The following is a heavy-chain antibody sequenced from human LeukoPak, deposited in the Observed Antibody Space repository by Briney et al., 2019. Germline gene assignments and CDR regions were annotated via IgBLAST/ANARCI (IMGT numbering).Heavy chain of an antibody. J-gene: IGHJ3*02. D-gene: IGHD4-23*01. CDR3: ARTTVVIPRAFDI. V-gene: IGHV3-23*01. Sequence: GGSLRLSCAASGFTFSSYAMNWVRQAPGKGLEWVSAISGSGGRTYYADSVKGRFTISRDNSKNTLYLQMNSLRAEDTAVYYCARTTVVIPRAFDIWGQGKMVTVSS. CDR1: GFTFSSYA. CDR2: ISGSGGRT.